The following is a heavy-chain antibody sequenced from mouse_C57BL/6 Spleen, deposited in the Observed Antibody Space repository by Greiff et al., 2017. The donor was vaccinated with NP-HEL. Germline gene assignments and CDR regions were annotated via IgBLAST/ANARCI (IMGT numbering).Heavy chain of an antibody. V-gene: IGHV14-4*01. CDR1: GFNIKDDY. CDR2: IDPENGDT. J-gene: IGHJ3*01. Sequence: EVQLQQSGAELVRPGASVKLSCTASGFNIKDDYMHWVKQRPEQGLEWIGWIDPENGDTEYASKFQGKATITADTSSNTAYLQLSSLTSEDTAVYYWTTTVKAWFAYWGQGTLVTVSA. D-gene: IGHD2-12*01. CDR3: TTTVKAWFAY.